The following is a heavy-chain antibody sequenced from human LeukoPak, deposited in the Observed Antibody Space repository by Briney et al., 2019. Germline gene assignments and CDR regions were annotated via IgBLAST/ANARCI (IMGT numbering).Heavy chain of an antibody. CDR3: AKDMRSFDY. D-gene: IGHD3-16*01. V-gene: IGHV3-30*18. CDR2: ISYDGSNK. Sequence: GGSLRLSCAASGFTFSSYGMHWVRQAPGKGLEWVAVISYDGSNKYYADSVKGRLTISRDNSKNTLYLQMNSLRAEDTAVYYCAKDMRSFDYWGQGTLVTVSS. J-gene: IGHJ4*02. CDR1: GFTFSSYG.